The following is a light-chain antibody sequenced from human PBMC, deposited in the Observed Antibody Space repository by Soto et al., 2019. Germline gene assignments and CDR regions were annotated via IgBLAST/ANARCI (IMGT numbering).Light chain of an antibody. Sequence: DIQMTPSPSPPSASVGERVTITFRASQSISNWLAWYQQKPGKAPKLLIYDASSLESGVPSRFSGSGSGTEFTLTISSLQPEDFATYYCLQHNSYPLTFGGGTKVDIK. CDR3: LQHNSYPLT. V-gene: IGKV1-5*01. CDR1: QSISNW. CDR2: DAS. J-gene: IGKJ4*01.